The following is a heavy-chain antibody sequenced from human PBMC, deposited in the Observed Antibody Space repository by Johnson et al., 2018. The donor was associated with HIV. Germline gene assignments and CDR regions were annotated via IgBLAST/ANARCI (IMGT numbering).Heavy chain of an antibody. CDR2: IKQDGSAK. J-gene: IGHJ3*02. Sequence: VQLVESGGGVVQPGGSLRLSCAASGFTFSSYGMHWVRQAPGKGLEWVANIKQDGSAKYYVDSVKGRFTISRDNAKNSLYLQMNSLRAEDTAVYYCARVGAEDAFDIWGQGTMVTVSS. CDR1: GFTFSSYG. CDR3: ARVGAEDAFDI. D-gene: IGHD1-26*01. V-gene: IGHV3-7*01.